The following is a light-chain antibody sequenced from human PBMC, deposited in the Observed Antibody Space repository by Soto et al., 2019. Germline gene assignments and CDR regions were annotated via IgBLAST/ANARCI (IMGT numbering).Light chain of an antibody. CDR2: GTS. CDR3: QQYSSSSGYT. J-gene: IGKJ2*01. CDR1: QSIATQF. V-gene: IGKV3-20*01. Sequence: DIVLTQSPGTLSLSPGERATLSCRASQSIATQFFTWCQQRPGQAPRVLLYGTSTRATGIPDRFSGSGSGTDFTLTFSRLEPEDFVVYYCQQYSSSSGYTFGQGTKLEIK.